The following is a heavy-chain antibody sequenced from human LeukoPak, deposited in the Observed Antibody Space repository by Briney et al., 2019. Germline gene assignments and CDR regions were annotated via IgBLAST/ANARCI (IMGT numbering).Heavy chain of an antibody. J-gene: IGHJ5*02. D-gene: IGHD2-2*01. Sequence: SETLSLTCAVYGGSFSGYHWSWIRQPPGKGLEWIGEINHSGSTNYNPSLKSRVTISVDTSKNQFSLKLSSVTAADTAVYYCARVLGYCSSTSCRTPLSAGWFDPWGQGTLVTVSS. CDR3: ARVLGYCSSTSCRTPLSAGWFDP. V-gene: IGHV4-34*01. CDR2: INHSGST. CDR1: GGSFSGYH.